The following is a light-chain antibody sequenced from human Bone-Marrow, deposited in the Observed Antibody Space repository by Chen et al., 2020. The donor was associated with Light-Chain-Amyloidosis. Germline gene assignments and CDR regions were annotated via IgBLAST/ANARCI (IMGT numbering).Light chain of an antibody. CDR2: EVS. V-gene: IGLV2-23*02. J-gene: IGLJ2*01. Sequence: QSALTQPASVSGSPGQSITISCTGNSSDIGSYNHVSWYQQHPGKAPKLMIYEVSKRPSGVSNRFSGSKSANTASLTISGLQAEDEADYYCCSYGGSSTVLFGGGTELTVL. CDR1: SSDIGSYNH. CDR3: CSYGGSSTVL.